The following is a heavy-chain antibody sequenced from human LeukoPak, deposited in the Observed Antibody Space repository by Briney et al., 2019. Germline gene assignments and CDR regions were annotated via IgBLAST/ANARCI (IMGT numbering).Heavy chain of an antibody. CDR2: INAYNGDT. V-gene: IGHV1-18*01. Sequence: ASVKVSCKTSGDSLINHIVSWIRQAPGQGLEWMGSINAYNGDTNYAQSFQGRVTMTTDTSTNTAYVELTSLTVNDTAVYYCAREGHSLDDSSGYYYGNWFDPWGQGTLVTVSS. CDR3: AREGHSLDDSSGYYYGNWFDP. D-gene: IGHD3-22*01. CDR1: GDSLINHI. J-gene: IGHJ5*02.